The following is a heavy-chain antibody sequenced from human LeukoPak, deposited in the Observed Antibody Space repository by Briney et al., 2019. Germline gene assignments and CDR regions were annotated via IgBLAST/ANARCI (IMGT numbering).Heavy chain of an antibody. CDR1: GFTFDDYA. CDR2: ISWNSGSI. Sequence: PGRSLRLSCAASGFTFDDYAMHWVRQAPGNGLEWVSGISWNSGSIGYADSVKGRFTISRDNAKNSLYLQMNSLRAEDTALYYCAKDIARAADAPVDYWGQGTLVTVSS. J-gene: IGHJ4*02. D-gene: IGHD6-13*01. CDR3: AKDIARAADAPVDY. V-gene: IGHV3-9*01.